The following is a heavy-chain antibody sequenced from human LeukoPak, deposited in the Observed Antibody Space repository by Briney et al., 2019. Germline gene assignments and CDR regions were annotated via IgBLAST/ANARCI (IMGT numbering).Heavy chain of an antibody. CDR3: ARDRIRDYAHDAFDI. D-gene: IGHD3-16*01. CDR1: GGTFSSYA. CDR2: IIPIFGTA. V-gene: IGHV1-69*13. Sequence: ASVKVSCKASGGTFSSYAISWVRQAPGQGLEWMGGIIPIFGTANYAQKFQGRVTITSDESTSTAYMERSSLRSEDTAVYHCARDRIRDYAHDAFDIWGQGTMVTVSS. J-gene: IGHJ3*02.